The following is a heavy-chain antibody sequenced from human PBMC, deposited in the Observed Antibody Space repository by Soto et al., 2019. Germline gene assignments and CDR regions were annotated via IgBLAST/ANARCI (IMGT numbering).Heavy chain of an antibody. J-gene: IGHJ6*02. CDR1: GYTFTGYY. CDR2: INPNSGGT. D-gene: IGHD5-12*01. Sequence: ASVKVSCKASGYTFTGYYMHWVRQAPGQGLEWMGWINPNSGGTNYAQKFQGWVTMTRDTSISTAYMELSRLRSDGTAVYYCARDRAESGYENGMDVWGQGTTVTVSS. CDR3: ARDRAESGYENGMDV. V-gene: IGHV1-2*04.